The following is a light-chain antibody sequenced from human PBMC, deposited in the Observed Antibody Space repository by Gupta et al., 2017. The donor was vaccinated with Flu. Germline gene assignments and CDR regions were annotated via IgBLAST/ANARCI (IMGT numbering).Light chain of an antibody. V-gene: IGKV3-20*01. CDR3: QQFGGSPLYT. J-gene: IGKJ2*01. CDR2: GAS. CDR1: QSVMSNH. Sequence: TLSLSPGESATLSCSASQSVMSNHLDWYQHKPGQAPRLLIFGASTRAAGIPDRFSGSGYGTDFTLTISRREPEDFAVYFCQQFGGSPLYTFGQGTNMEIK.